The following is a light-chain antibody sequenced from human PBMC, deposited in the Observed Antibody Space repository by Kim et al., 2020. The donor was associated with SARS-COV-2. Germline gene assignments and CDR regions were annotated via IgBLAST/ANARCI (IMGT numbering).Light chain of an antibody. J-gene: IGKJ2*01. V-gene: IGKV3-20*01. CDR2: GAS. Sequence: ESVLTQSPGTLSLSPGERATLSCRASQSVSSSYLVWYQQKPGQAPRLLLYGASSRATGIPDRFSGSGSGTDFTLTISRLEPEDFAVYYCQQYGSSPYTFGQGTKLEI. CDR1: QSVSSSY. CDR3: QQYGSSPYT.